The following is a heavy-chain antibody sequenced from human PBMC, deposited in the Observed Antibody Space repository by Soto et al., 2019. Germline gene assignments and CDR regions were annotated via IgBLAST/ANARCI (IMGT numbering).Heavy chain of an antibody. J-gene: IGHJ4*02. CDR1: GGSISDGAYY. V-gene: IGHV4-30-4*01. Sequence: QVQLQESGPGLVKPSQTLSLTCTVSGGSISDGAYYWSWIRQPPGKGLEWIGHIYDSGNTYNNPSLKSRLTISVDTSKNHFSRNLNSVTAADTAVYYCASGLSGDKVDQWGQGTLVTVSS. D-gene: IGHD2-21*01. CDR2: IYDSGNT. CDR3: ASGLSGDKVDQ.